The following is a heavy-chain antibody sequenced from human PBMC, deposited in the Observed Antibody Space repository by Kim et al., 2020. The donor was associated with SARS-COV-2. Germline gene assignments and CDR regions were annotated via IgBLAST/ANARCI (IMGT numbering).Heavy chain of an antibody. D-gene: IGHD3-22*01. J-gene: IGHJ6*02. V-gene: IGHV1-46*01. CDR1: GYTFTSYY. CDR2: INPSGGST. Sequence: ASVKVSCKASGYTFTSYYMHWVRQAPGQGLEWMGIINPSGGSTSYAQKFQGRVTMTRDTSTSTVYMELSSLRSEDTAVYYCAREDYYDSSGYPYYYGMDVWGQGPTVTVSS. CDR3: AREDYYDSSGYPYYYGMDV.